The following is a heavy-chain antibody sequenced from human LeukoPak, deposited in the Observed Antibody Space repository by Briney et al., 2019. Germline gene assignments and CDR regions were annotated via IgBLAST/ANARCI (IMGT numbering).Heavy chain of an antibody. D-gene: IGHD3-22*01. Sequence: GASVKVSCKVSGYTLTELSMHWVRQAPGKGLEWMGGFDPEDGETIYAQKFQGRVTMTEDTSTDTAYMELSSLRSEDTAVYYCFLAPPDYYDSSGYYRYFDYWGQGTLVTVSS. CDR2: FDPEDGET. CDR1: GYTLTELS. J-gene: IGHJ4*02. V-gene: IGHV1-24*01. CDR3: FLAPPDYYDSSGYYRYFDY.